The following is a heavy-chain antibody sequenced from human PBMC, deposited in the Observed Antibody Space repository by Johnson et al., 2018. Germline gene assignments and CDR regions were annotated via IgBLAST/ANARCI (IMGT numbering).Heavy chain of an antibody. Sequence: QVQLVESGGGVVQPGRSLRLSCAASGFTFSNYGMQWVRQAPGKGLEWVALIWHDGSNKFYADSVKGRFTISRDDSKNTLYLQMDSLTAEDTGVYYCARVGYSGWPSEDWGQGTLVTVSS. V-gene: IGHV3-33*01. CDR1: GFTFSNYG. J-gene: IGHJ4*02. CDR3: ARVGYSGWPSED. CDR2: IWHDGSNK. D-gene: IGHD6-19*01.